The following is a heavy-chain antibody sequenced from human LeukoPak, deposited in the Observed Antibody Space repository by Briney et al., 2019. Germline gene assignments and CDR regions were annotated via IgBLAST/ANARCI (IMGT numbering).Heavy chain of an antibody. J-gene: IGHJ4*02. CDR1: GFTFSSNA. V-gene: IGHV3-23*01. D-gene: IGHD3-10*01. Sequence: GGSLRLPCVASGFTFSSNAMSWVRQAPGMGPDWVSSITFSGSSTDYADSVKGRFTISRDNSKNTLYLQMSSLRAEDTAVYYCAKDLHYGSADYWGQGTLVTVSS. CDR3: AKDLHYGSADY. CDR2: ITFSGSST.